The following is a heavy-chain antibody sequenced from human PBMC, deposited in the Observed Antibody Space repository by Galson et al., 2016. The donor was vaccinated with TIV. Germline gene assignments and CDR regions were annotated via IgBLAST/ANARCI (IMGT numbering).Heavy chain of an antibody. V-gene: IGHV2-70*04. CDR1: GFSLSTNGVR. J-gene: IGHJ6*04. CDR3: ALSKYRFAPDV. CDR2: IDWNDDN. Sequence: PALVKPTQTLTLTCTFSGFSLSTNGVRLSWLRQPPGQALEWLARIDWNDDNFYSTSLKTRLTVSKDTSKNQVVLTMTNMDPVDTATYYWALSKYRFAPDVRGKGTTVIVSS. D-gene: IGHD5-12*01.